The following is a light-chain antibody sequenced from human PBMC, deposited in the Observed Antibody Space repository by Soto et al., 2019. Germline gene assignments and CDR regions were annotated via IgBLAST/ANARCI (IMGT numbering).Light chain of an antibody. CDR2: DAS. V-gene: IGKV1-5*01. Sequence: DIQMTQSPSTLSASVGERVTSTVLASQSISSWLAWYQQKPGKAPKLLIYDASSLESGVPSRFSGSGSGTEFTLTISSLQPDDFATYYCQQYNSYSWTFGQGTKVDIK. CDR1: QSISSW. J-gene: IGKJ1*01. CDR3: QQYNSYSWT.